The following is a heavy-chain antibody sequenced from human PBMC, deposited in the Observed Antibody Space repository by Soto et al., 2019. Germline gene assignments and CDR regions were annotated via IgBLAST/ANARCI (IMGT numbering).Heavy chain of an antibody. V-gene: IGHV4-38-2*02. J-gene: IGHJ4*02. D-gene: IGHD2-8*02. CDR1: GYSISSGYY. Sequence: PSETLSLTCAVSGYSISSGYYWGWIRQPPGKGLEWIGSIYHSGSTYYNPSLKSRVTISVDTSKNQFSLKLSSVTAADTAVYYCARDPRTGGGFDYWGQGTLVTVSS. CDR3: ARDPRTGGGFDY. CDR2: IYHSGST.